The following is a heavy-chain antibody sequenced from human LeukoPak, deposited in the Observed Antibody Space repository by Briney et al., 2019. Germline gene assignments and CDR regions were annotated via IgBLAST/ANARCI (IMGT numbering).Heavy chain of an antibody. D-gene: IGHD3-10*01. J-gene: IGHJ5*02. CDR3: ARDQGLSMVRGVIPNWFDP. CDR2: IYYSGST. CDR1: GGSISSYY. V-gene: IGHV4-59*01. Sequence: PSETLSLTCTVSGGSISSYYWSWIRQPPGKGLEWIGYIYYSGSTNYSPSLKSRVTISVDTSKNQFSLKLSSVTAADTAVYYCARDQGLSMVRGVIPNWFDPWGQGTLVTVSS.